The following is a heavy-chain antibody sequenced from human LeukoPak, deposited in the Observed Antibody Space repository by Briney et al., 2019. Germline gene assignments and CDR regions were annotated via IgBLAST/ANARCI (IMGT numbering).Heavy chain of an antibody. V-gene: IGHV1-69*13. CDR1: GGTFSSYA. Sequence: GASVKVSCKASGGTFSSYAISWVRQAPGQGLEWMGGIIPIFGTANYAQKFQGRVTITADESTSTAYMELSSLRSEDTAVYYCARDPLHRDGHGEGYYYYMDVWGKGTTVTISS. CDR2: IIPIFGTA. J-gene: IGHJ6*03. CDR3: ARDPLHRDGHGEGYYYYMDV. D-gene: IGHD5-24*01.